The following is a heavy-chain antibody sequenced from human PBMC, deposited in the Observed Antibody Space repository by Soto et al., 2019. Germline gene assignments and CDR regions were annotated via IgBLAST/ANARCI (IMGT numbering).Heavy chain of an antibody. CDR1: GGSISSYY. V-gene: IGHV4-59*01. CDR2: IYYSGST. CDR3: ARDQRPYRSSRWKWFDP. D-gene: IGHD6-13*01. Sequence: PSETLSLTCTVSGGSISSYYWSWIRQPPGKGLEWIGYIYYSGSTNYNPSLKSRVTISVDTSKDQFSLKLSSVTAADTAVYYCARDQRPYRSSRWKWFDPWGQGTLVTVSS. J-gene: IGHJ5*02.